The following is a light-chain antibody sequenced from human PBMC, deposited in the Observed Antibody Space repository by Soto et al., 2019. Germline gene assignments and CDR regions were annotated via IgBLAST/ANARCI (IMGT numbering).Light chain of an antibody. Sequence: EIELTQSPATLPLSRGERATRSCRASQSVSSYLAWYQQKPGQAPRLLIYDASNRATGIPARFSGSGSGTDFTLTISSLEPEDFAVYYCQQRSNWPLEINFGQGTRLEIK. V-gene: IGKV3-11*01. CDR2: DAS. J-gene: IGKJ5*01. CDR3: QQRSNWPLEIN. CDR1: QSVSSY.